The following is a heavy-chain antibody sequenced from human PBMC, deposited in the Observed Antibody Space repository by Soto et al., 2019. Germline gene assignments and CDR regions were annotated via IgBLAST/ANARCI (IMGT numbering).Heavy chain of an antibody. J-gene: IGHJ4*02. CDR2: IYPGDSDA. Sequence: ESLKISCKSSGYSFTDYWIGWVRQMPGKGLEWMGIIYPGDSDARYSPSFQGQVTISVDTSINTAFLRWNSLTASDTAMYYCARQADYNILTGYFYYFDYWGQGSMVTVYS. CDR3: ARQADYNILTGYFYYFDY. D-gene: IGHD3-9*01. V-gene: IGHV5-51*01. CDR1: GYSFTDYW.